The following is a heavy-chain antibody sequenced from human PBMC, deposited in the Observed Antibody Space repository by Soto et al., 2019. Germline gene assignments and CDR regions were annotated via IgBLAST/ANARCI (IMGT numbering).Heavy chain of an antibody. J-gene: IGHJ4*02. V-gene: IGHV1-69*13. Sequence: GASVKFSCKASGGTFGSHGIAWVRQAPGQGLEWMGGFIAMLGTPTYAKKVQGRATITADESLTSSYLELRSLRSEDTAVYFCARGAMANFDCWGQGTVVTVSS. CDR1: GGTFGSHG. CDR2: FIAMLGTP. CDR3: ARGAMANFDC. D-gene: IGHD5-18*01.